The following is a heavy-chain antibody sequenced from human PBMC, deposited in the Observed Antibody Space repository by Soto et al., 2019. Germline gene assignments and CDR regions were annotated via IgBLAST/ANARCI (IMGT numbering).Heavy chain of an antibody. V-gene: IGHV3-23*01. D-gene: IGHD4-17*01. CDR3: VGDYGGLEGFDI. CDR1: GITFTKYA. CDR2: ISGSGGGT. Sequence: EVQLLESGGGLVQPGGYLRLSCAASGITFTKYAMAWVRQAPERGLEWVSGISGSGGGTYYADSVKGRFTISRDNSKNTMFLQMNSLRAEDTAKYYCVGDYGGLEGFDIWGQGTMVTVSS. J-gene: IGHJ3*02.